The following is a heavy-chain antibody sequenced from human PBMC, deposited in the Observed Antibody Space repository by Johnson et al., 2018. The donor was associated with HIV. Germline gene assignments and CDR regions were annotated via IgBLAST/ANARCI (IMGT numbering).Heavy chain of an antibody. CDR2: IRYDGSNK. V-gene: IGHV3-33*08. J-gene: IGHJ3*02. Sequence: QVQLVESGGGLVQPGGSLTLPCVASGYSFSHYWMSWVRQAPGKGLEWVAFIRYDGSNKYYADSVKGRFTISRDNAKNSLYLQLNSLRAEETAVDYCARDASYGDYAFDIWGQGTMVTVSS. CDR1: GYSFSHYW. CDR3: ARDASYGDYAFDI. D-gene: IGHD4-17*01.